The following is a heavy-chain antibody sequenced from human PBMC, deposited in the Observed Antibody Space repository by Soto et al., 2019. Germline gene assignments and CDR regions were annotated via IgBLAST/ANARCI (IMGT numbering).Heavy chain of an antibody. J-gene: IGHJ4*02. Sequence: ASVKVSCKTSGYIFSTIGISWVRQAPGQGLEWMGWISPHKDDAYYAQRLQGRVTMTTDTSTSTAYMELRSLRSDDTAVYFCARDLDGSGSYYTNYWGQGTLVTVSS. CDR3: ARDLDGSGSYYTNY. CDR2: ISPHKDDA. CDR1: GYIFSTIG. D-gene: IGHD3-10*01. V-gene: IGHV1-18*01.